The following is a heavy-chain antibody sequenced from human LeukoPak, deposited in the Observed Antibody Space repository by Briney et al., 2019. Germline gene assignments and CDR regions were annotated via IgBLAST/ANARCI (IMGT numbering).Heavy chain of an antibody. Sequence: SETLSLTCSVSGGSIGSSIYYWGWIRQPPGKGLAWIGSINYSGSTYYNPSLKSRVTISVDTSKNQFSLKLSSVTAADTALYYCARHSVGLYAFDPWGQGTLVTASS. D-gene: IGHD1-26*01. V-gene: IGHV4-39*01. J-gene: IGHJ5*02. CDR2: INYSGST. CDR3: ARHSVGLYAFDP. CDR1: GGSIGSSIYY.